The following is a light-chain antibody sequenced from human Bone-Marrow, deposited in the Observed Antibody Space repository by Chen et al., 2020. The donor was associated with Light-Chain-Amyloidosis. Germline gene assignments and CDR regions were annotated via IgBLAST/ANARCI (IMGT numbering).Light chain of an antibody. CDR1: TSDVGGDNH. V-gene: IGLV2-14*01. J-gene: IGLJ1*01. CDR2: AVT. Sequence: QSDLTQPASVSGSPRQSITISSTGTTSDVGGDNHVSWYQQHPDTAPKIMIYAVTNRPSSVPDPFSGSKSDNTASLTISRLQTDDESDYFCSSYTITNTLVFGSGTRVTVL. CDR3: SSYTITNTLV.